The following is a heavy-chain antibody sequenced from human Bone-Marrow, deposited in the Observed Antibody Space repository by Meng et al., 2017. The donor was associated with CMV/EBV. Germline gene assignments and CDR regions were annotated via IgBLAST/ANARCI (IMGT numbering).Heavy chain of an antibody. CDR1: GYTFTSYG. Sequence: ASVKVSCKASGYTFTSYGISWVRQAPGQGLEWMGWISAYNGNTNYAQKLQGRVTMTTDTSTSTAYMELRSLRSDDTAVYYWARDPIIVVVPAATRYYGMDVWGQGATVTVSS. CDR2: ISAYNGNT. J-gene: IGHJ6*02. CDR3: ARDPIIVVVPAATRYYGMDV. V-gene: IGHV1-18*01. D-gene: IGHD2-2*01.